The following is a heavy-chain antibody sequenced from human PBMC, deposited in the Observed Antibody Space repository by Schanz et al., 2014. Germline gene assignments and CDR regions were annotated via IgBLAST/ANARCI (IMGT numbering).Heavy chain of an antibody. CDR2: INPDSGGT. V-gene: IGHV1-2*02. CDR3: AREGTIIRGLTGWFDP. CDR1: GYTLTAYY. Sequence: QVQLVQSGAEVKKPGSSVTVSCKASGYTLTAYYMHWVRQAPGQGLEWMGWINPDSGGTNYAQKFQGRVTMTRDTSISTAYMELGSLRFDDTAVYYCAREGTIIRGLTGWFDPWGQGTLVTVSS. J-gene: IGHJ5*02. D-gene: IGHD3-10*01.